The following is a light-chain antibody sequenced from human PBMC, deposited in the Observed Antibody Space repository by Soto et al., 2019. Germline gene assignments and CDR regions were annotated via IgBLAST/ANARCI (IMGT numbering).Light chain of an antibody. CDR3: QQYSNWPLT. CDR2: RAS. CDR1: QSVYNN. Sequence: EIVMTQSPATLSVSPGERGTLSCRASQSVYNNLAWYQQKPGQAPRLLIYRASTRATGFPARFSGGGSGTEFTLTISSLQSEDFAVYFCQQYSNWPLTFGGGTKVEIK. J-gene: IGKJ4*01. V-gene: IGKV3-15*01.